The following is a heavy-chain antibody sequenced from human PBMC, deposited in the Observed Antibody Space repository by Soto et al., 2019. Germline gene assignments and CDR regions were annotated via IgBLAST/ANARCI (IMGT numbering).Heavy chain of an antibody. CDR3: ARWVGGSMYDNSGKYDS. Sequence: QVQLVESGGGVVQPGRSLRLTCAASGFIFSGSGMHWVRQAPGKGPEWVALVSNDGIRKYYGDSVKGRFTISRDNAENTLYLQMNSLRAEDTAVYCCARWVGGSMYDNSGKYDSWGQGTLVTVSS. J-gene: IGHJ5*01. V-gene: IGHV3-30*03. CDR1: GFIFSGSG. D-gene: IGHD3-22*01. CDR2: VSNDGIRK.